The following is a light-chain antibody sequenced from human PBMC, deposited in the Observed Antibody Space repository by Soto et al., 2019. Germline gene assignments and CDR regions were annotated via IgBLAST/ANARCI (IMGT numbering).Light chain of an antibody. V-gene: IGKV1-5*01. CDR1: QSFSNW. CDR2: DVS. CDR3: QQYNTYPST. J-gene: IGKJ5*01. Sequence: DIQMTQSPSTLSASVGDRVTITCRASQSFSNWLAWYQQKPGKAPKLLISDVSNLESGVPSRFSGSESGTEFTLTISRLQPDDVATYYCQQYNTYPSTFGQGTRLE.